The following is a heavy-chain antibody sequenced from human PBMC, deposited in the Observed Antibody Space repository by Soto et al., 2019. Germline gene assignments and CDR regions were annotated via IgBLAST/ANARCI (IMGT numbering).Heavy chain of an antibody. J-gene: IGHJ4*02. Sequence: GASVKVSSKTSGYTFTSYTLHWVRQAPGQGLEWMGWINAGNGREKYSQRFQDRVSLSTDKSATTAYMELRSLRSEDTAMYYCARGGGGEGEASFDSWGQGTLVTVSS. CDR1: GYTFTSYT. D-gene: IGHD3-10*01. CDR2: INAGNGRE. CDR3: ARGGGGEGEASFDS. V-gene: IGHV1-3*01.